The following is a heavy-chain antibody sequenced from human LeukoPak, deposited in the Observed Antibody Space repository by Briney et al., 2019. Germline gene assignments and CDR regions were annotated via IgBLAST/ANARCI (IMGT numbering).Heavy chain of an antibody. CDR2: IYYSGST. V-gene: IGHV4-59*01. J-gene: IGHJ3*02. Sequence: PSETLSLTCTVSGGSISRYYWSWIRQPPGKGLEWIGYIYYSGSTNYNASLKSRVTISVDTSKNQFSLKLSSVTAADTAVYYCARGQYQLLGAFDIWGQGTMVTVSS. CDR1: GGSISRYY. CDR3: ARGQYQLLGAFDI. D-gene: IGHD2-2*01.